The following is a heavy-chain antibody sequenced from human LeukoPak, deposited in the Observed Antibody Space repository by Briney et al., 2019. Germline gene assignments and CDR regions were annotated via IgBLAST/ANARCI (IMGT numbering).Heavy chain of an antibody. D-gene: IGHD1-26*01. Sequence: PSETLSLTCDVSYASISSDGYSWSWIRQAQGKGLEWIGYIYHSGRTYYNPSLKSRVTISADRSKDQFSLNLKSVTAADTAVYYCAGGWDGGRGVIDYWGQGTLVTVSS. J-gene: IGHJ4*02. V-gene: IGHV4-30-2*01. CDR1: YASISSDGYS. CDR3: AGGWDGGRGVIDY. CDR2: IYHSGRT.